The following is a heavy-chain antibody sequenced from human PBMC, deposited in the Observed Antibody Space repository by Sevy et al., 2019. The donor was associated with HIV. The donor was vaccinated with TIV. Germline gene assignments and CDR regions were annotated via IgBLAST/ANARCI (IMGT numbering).Heavy chain of an antibody. CDR2: IKQDGSEQ. CDR3: ARLKWVRGVSYYYYYYYMDV. D-gene: IGHD3-10*01. CDR1: GFTFSSYW. J-gene: IGHJ6*03. V-gene: IGHV3-7*01. Sequence: GGYLRLSCAASGFTFSSYWMSWVRQAPGKGLEWVANIKQDGSEQYYVDSVKGRFTSSRDNAKNSLYLQMNSLRAEDTAVYYCARLKWVRGVSYYYYYYYMDVWGKGTTVNVSS.